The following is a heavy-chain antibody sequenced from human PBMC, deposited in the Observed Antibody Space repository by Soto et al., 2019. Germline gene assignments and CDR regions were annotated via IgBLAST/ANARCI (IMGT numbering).Heavy chain of an antibody. J-gene: IGHJ4*02. CDR1: GGSITDYY. V-gene: IGHV4-59*12. Sequence: PSETLSLTCTVSGGSITDYYWSWIRQPPGKGLEWIAYMYNSGNANYNPSLKSRVTISVDRSKNQFSLKLSSVTAADTAVYYCARGIREKLLGGLAELLWFGELLFDYWGQGTLVTVSS. CDR3: ARGIREKLLGGLAELLWFGELLFDY. CDR2: MYNSGNA. D-gene: IGHD3-10*01.